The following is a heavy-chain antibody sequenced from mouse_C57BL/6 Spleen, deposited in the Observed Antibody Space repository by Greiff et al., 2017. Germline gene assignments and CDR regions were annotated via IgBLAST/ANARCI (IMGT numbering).Heavy chain of an antibody. V-gene: IGHV1-80*01. J-gene: IGHJ2*01. CDR3: ARGWLCYSNYVRYFDY. D-gene: IGHD2-5*01. Sequence: VMLVESGAELVKPGASVKISCKASGYAFSSYWMNWVKQRPGQGLEWIGQIYPGDGDTNYNGKFKGKATLTADKSSSTAYMQLSSLTSEYSAVDFVARGWLCYSNYVRYFDYWGQGTTLTVSS. CDR2: IYPGDGDT. CDR1: GYAFSSYW.